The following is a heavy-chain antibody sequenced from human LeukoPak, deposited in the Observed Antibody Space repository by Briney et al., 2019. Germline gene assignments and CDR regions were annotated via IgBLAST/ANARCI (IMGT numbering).Heavy chain of an antibody. CDR2: ISAYNGNT. D-gene: IGHD3-16*01. V-gene: IGHV1-18*01. CDR3: ARDIWARGLPGY. Sequence: ASVKVSCKASGYTFTSYGISRVRQAPGQGLEWMGWISAYNGNTNYAQKLQGRVTMTTDTSTSTAYMELRSLRSDDTAVYYCARDIWARGLPGYWGQGTLVTVSS. CDR1: GYTFTSYG. J-gene: IGHJ4*02.